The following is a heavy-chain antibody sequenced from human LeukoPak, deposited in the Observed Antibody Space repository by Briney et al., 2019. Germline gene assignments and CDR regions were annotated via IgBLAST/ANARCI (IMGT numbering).Heavy chain of an antibody. CDR3: ARTIVLGPTTIRALDY. CDR2: IHSGGNT. V-gene: IGHV3-66*02. J-gene: IGHJ4*02. Sequence: GGSLRLSCAVSGVTVRSNSMSWVRQTPGKGLEWVSVIHSGGNTYYTESVKGRFTISRDISKNTLYLQMNSLRAEDTAVYYCARTIVLGPTTIRALDYRGQGTLVTVSS. CDR1: GVTVRSNS. D-gene: IGHD1-26*01.